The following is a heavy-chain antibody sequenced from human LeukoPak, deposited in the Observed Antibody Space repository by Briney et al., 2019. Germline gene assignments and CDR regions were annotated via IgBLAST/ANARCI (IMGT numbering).Heavy chain of an antibody. Sequence: GGSLRLSCAASGFTFSDYYMSWIRQAPGKGLEWVSYISSSGSTIYYADSVKGRFTISRDNAKNSLYLQMNSLRAEDTAVYYCATSRSVVRWELAINWGQGTLVTVSS. CDR1: GFTFSDYY. V-gene: IGHV3-11*01. D-gene: IGHD1-26*01. CDR3: ATSRSVVRWELAIN. CDR2: ISSSGSTI. J-gene: IGHJ4*02.